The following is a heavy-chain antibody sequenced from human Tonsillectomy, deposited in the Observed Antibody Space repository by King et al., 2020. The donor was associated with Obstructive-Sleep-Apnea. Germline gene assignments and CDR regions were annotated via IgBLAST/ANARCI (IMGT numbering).Heavy chain of an antibody. Sequence: QVQLVESGAEVKKPGASVKVSCKASGYTFINYGINWVRQAPGQGLEWMGWISAYNDNTNYAHHIYGRVTFTTDTSTRTAYMELRSLRSDDTAIYYCARDLEAGGATDNAFGYWGQGTLVTVSS. D-gene: IGHD1-26*01. J-gene: IGHJ4*02. CDR2: ISAYNDNT. CDR3: ARDLEAGGATDNAFGY. CDR1: GYTFINYG. V-gene: IGHV1-18*04.